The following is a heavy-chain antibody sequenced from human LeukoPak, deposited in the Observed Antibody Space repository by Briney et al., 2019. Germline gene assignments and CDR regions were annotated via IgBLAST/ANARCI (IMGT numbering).Heavy chain of an antibody. Sequence: GGSLRLSCAASGFTFSSYGMHWVRQAPGKGLEWVAVIWYDGTNKYYADSVKGRFTISRDNSKNTLYLQMNSLRAEDTAAYYCARGRDGYNWIDYWGQGTLVTVSS. CDR3: ARGRDGYNWIDY. CDR1: GFTFSSYG. CDR2: IWYDGTNK. J-gene: IGHJ4*02. D-gene: IGHD5-24*01. V-gene: IGHV3-33*01.